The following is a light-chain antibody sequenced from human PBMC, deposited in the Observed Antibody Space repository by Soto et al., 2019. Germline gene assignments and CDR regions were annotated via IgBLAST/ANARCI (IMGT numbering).Light chain of an antibody. CDR3: AAWDDSLDGLYV. J-gene: IGLJ1*01. Sequence: QPVLTQPPSVSGAPGQRVTISCAGGSSSIGAGYDVHWYQQLPGTAPKLLIYGNFNRPSGVPDRFSGSKSGTSASLAITGLQAGDEADYYCAAWDDSLDGLYVFGTGTKLTVL. CDR2: GNF. CDR1: SSSIGAGYD. V-gene: IGLV1-40*01.